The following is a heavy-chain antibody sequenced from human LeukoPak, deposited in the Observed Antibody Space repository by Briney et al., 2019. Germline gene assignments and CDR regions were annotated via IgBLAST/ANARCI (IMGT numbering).Heavy chain of an antibody. CDR2: IYPGDSDT. J-gene: IGHJ4*02. CDR1: GYSFTSYW. Sequence: GESLTLSCTGSGYSFTSYWIGWVRQMPGKGLEWMGIIYPGDSDTRYSPSFQGQVTISADKSISTAYLQWSSLKASDTAMYYCARLGFPPTAMVHDYWGQGTLVTVSS. CDR3: ARLGFPPTAMVHDY. D-gene: IGHD5-18*01. V-gene: IGHV5-51*03.